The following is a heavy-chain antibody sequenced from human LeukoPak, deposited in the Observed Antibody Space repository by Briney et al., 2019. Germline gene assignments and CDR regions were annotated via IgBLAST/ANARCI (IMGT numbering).Heavy chain of an antibody. J-gene: IGHJ4*02. CDR3: ANEVLDGSLPATPHVDY. CDR1: GFTFSSYA. D-gene: IGHD3/OR15-3a*01. Sequence: PGWSLRLSCPASGFTFSSYAMHWVRQAPGKGLEWVAVIAFDGSNKYYADSLEGGFTISRDNSKKTLYLQMNSLRAEDTAVYYCANEVLDGSLPATPHVDYCGQGTLVTVSS. V-gene: IGHV3-30-3*02. CDR2: IAFDGSNK.